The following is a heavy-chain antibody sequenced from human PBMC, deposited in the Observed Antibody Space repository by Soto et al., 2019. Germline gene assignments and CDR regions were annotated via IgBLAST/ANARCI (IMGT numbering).Heavy chain of an antibody. Sequence: VGSLRLSCAASGFTFSSYGMHWVRQAPGKGLEWVAVISYDGSNKYYADSVKGRFTISRDNSKNTLYLQMNSLRAEDTAVYYCAKPPASYDYVWGSYRYPFDPWGQGTLVTVSS. CDR3: AKPPASYDYVWGSYRYPFDP. D-gene: IGHD3-16*02. J-gene: IGHJ5*02. V-gene: IGHV3-30*18. CDR2: ISYDGSNK. CDR1: GFTFSSYG.